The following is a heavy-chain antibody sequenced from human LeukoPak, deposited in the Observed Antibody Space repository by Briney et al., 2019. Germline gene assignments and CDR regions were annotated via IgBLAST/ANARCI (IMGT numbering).Heavy chain of an antibody. D-gene: IGHD5-24*01. CDR1: GFTFDDYG. Sequence: GGSLRLSCAASGFTFDDYGMSWVRQAPGKGLEWVSGINWNGGTTGYVDSVKGRFTISRDNAKNSLYLQMNSLRAEDTAVYYCAREVGPFHQLDYWGQGTPVTVSS. V-gene: IGHV3-20*04. J-gene: IGHJ4*02. CDR2: INWNGGTT. CDR3: AREVGPFHQLDY.